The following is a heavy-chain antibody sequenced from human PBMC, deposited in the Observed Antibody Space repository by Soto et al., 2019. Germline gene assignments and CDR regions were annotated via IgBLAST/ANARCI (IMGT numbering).Heavy chain of an antibody. CDR1: GFTFSSYS. CDR2: ISSSSSYI. D-gene: IGHD3-22*01. Sequence: GGSLRLSCAASGFTFSSYSMNWVRQAPGKGLEWVSSISSSSSYIYYADSVKGRFTISRDNAKNSLYLQMNSLRAEDTAVYYCASHPRDSSGYWYYFDYWGQGSLVTVSS. J-gene: IGHJ4*02. CDR3: ASHPRDSSGYWYYFDY. V-gene: IGHV3-21*01.